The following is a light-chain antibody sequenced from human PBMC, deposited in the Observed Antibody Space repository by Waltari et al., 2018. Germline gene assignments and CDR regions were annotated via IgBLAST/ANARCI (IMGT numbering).Light chain of an antibody. CDR1: PGTVTVSHW. CDR3: LLTFKGPRV. CDR2: DTN. Sequence: QAVVTQEPSVTGSPGGTVTLTCGSIPGTVTVSHWPSWFQQKAGHAPMTRIYDTNIRQSCTPGRFSGSLRGGKAALTLAGAQPEEDADYYCLLTFKGPRVFGGGTKVTVL. J-gene: IGLJ3*02. V-gene: IGLV7-46*01.